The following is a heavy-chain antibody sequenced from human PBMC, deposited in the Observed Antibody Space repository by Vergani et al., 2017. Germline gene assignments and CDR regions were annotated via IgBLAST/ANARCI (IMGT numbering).Heavy chain of an antibody. CDR2: IYYSGST. CDR3: ATYSGYDPEGDYFDY. D-gene: IGHD5-12*01. Sequence: QVQLQESGPGLVKPSETLSLTCTVSGGSISSYYWSWIRQPPGKGLEWIGYIYYSGSTNYNPSLKSRVTISVDTSKNQFSLKLSSVTAADTAVYYCATYSGYDPEGDYFDYWGQGTLVTVSS. CDR1: GGSISSYY. V-gene: IGHV4-59*01. J-gene: IGHJ4*02.